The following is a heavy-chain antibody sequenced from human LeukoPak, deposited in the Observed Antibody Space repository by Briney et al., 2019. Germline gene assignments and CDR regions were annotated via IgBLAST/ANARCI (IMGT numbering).Heavy chain of an antibody. Sequence: SETLSLTCTVSGGSLSSYYWGWIRQPPGKGLEWIGSIYYSGSTYYNPSLKSRVTISVDTSKNQFSLKLSSVTAADTAVYYCARGYCSGGSCYSYYYYNYMDVWGKGTTVTVSS. J-gene: IGHJ6*03. D-gene: IGHD2-15*01. CDR1: GGSLSSYY. V-gene: IGHV4-39*07. CDR3: ARGYCSGGSCYSYYYYNYMDV. CDR2: IYYSGST.